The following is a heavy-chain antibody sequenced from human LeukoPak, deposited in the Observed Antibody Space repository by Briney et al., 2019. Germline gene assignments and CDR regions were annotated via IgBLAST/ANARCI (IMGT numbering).Heavy chain of an antibody. CDR1: GYTLNESS. J-gene: IGHJ4*02. D-gene: IGHD4-23*01. Sequence: ASVKVSCKVSGYTLNESSMHWVRQAPGKGLEWMGGFDPADGETVYAHRFQGRLTMTEDTSSNTGYMELTRLRSEDTAVYYCAADGGGLSSVVTPRSSPFDYWGQGTLVTVSS. CDR3: AADGGGLSSVVTPRSSPFDY. CDR2: FDPADGET. V-gene: IGHV1-24*01.